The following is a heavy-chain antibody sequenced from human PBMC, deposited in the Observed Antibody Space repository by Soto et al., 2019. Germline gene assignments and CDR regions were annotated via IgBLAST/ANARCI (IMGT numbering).Heavy chain of an antibody. D-gene: IGHD3-9*01. V-gene: IGHV1-69*13. CDR1: GGTFSSYA. J-gene: IGHJ3*02. Sequence: ASVKVSCKASGGTFSSYAISWVRQAPGQGLEWMGGIIPIFGTANYAQKFQGRVTITADESTSTAYMELSSLRSEDTAVYYCASPLTDYDILTGYYGAFDIWGQGTMVTVSS. CDR3: ASPLTDYDILTGYYGAFDI. CDR2: IIPIFGTA.